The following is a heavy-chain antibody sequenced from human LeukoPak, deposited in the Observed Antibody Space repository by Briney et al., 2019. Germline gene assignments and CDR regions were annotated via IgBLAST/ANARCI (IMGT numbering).Heavy chain of an antibody. D-gene: IGHD4-17*01. CDR1: GGSISSGGHS. CDR3: ARDLGTVTTNWFDP. J-gene: IGHJ5*02. CDR2: IYHSGSGST. Sequence: SQTLSLTCTVSGGSISSGGHSWSWIRQPPGKGLEWIGYIYHSGSGSTNYNPSLKSRVTISVDTSKNQFSLKLSSVTAADTAVYYCARDLGTVTTNWFDPWGQGTLVTVSS. V-gene: IGHV4-30-2*01.